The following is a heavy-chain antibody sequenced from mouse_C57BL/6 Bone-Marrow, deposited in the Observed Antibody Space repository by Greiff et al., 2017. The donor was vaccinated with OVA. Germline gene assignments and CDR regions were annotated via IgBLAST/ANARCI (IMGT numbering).Heavy chain of an antibody. V-gene: IGHV1-52*01. J-gene: IGHJ1*03. CDR2: IDPSDSDT. Sequence: QVQLQQPGAELVRPGSSVKLSCTASGYTFTSYWMHWVKQRPIQGLEWIGNIDPSDSDTHYNQKFQDKATMTVDKSSSTAYMQLSSLTSEDSAVYYCAGWGYGYWYFDVWGTGTTVTVSS. D-gene: IGHD2-2*01. CDR3: AGWGYGYWYFDV. CDR1: GYTFTSYW.